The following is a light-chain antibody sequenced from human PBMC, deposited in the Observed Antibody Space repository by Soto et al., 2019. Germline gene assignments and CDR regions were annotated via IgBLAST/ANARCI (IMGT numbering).Light chain of an antibody. J-gene: IGKJ1*01. Sequence: DIQMTQSPSTLSASVRDRVTITCRASQSVNNYLAWYQQKPGKAPKLLIYKASTLESGVPSRYSGSGSGTEFTLSISSLQPDDFATYYCLQYESFPRTFGQGTKVEIK. CDR2: KAS. CDR1: QSVNNY. CDR3: LQYESFPRT. V-gene: IGKV1-5*03.